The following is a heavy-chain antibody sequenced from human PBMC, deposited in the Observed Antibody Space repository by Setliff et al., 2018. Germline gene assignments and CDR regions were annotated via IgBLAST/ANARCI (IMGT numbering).Heavy chain of an antibody. CDR3: VRDWASGDDP. CDR1: GFTFGSYW. J-gene: IGHJ5*02. D-gene: IGHD3-10*01. V-gene: IGHV3-7*01. Sequence: PGGSLRLSCAASGFTFGSYWMTWVRQAPEKGLEWVANIHQDGSERHYVDSVKGRFTISRDNAKNSLFLQMNILEVEDTAVYYCVRDWASGDDPWGQGTLVTVSS. CDR2: IHQDGSER.